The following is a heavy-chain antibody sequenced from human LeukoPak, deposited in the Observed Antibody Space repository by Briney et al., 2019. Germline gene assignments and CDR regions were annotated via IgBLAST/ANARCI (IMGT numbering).Heavy chain of an antibody. D-gene: IGHD3-10*01. CDR3: ARDPMVRGVMWY. CDR1: GGTFSSYA. CDR2: IIPIFGTA. V-gene: IGHV1-69*05. J-gene: IGHJ4*02. Sequence: AASVKVSCKASGGTFSSYAISWVRQAPRQGLEWMGRIIPIFGTANYAQKFQGRVTITTDESTSTAYMELSSLRSEDTAVYYCARDPMVRGVMWYWGQGTLVTVSS.